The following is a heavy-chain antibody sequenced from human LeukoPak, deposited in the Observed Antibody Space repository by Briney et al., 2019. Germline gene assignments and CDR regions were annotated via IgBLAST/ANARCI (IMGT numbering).Heavy chain of an antibody. Sequence: SETLSLTCTVSGASINDNNYYWGWIRQPPGKGLEWIGSVFYTGSTYYNPSLKSRVTISIDTSKNQFSLNLTFVTAADTAVYYCARDSPMVVPFDYWGQGTLVTVSS. D-gene: IGHD3-10*01. CDR3: ARDSPMVVPFDY. V-gene: IGHV4-39*07. J-gene: IGHJ4*02. CDR2: VFYTGST. CDR1: GASINDNNYY.